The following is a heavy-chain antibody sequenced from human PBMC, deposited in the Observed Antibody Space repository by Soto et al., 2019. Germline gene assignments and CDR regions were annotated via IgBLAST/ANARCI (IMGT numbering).Heavy chain of an antibody. J-gene: IGHJ6*02. CDR3: ARGLYSSNWPYYYGMDV. V-gene: IGHV4-34*01. CDR1: GGSFSGYY. CDR2: INHSGST. D-gene: IGHD6-13*01. Sequence: SSETLSLTCAVYGGSFSGYYWSWIRQPPGKGLEWIGEINHSGSTNYNPSLKSRVTISVDTSKNQFSLKLSSVTAADTAVYYCARGLYSSNWPYYYGMDVWGQGTTVTVS.